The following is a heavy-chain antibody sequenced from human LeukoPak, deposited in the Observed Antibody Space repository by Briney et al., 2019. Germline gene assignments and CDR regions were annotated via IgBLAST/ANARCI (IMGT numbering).Heavy chain of an antibody. CDR1: GFTFSSYA. CDR3: AKVHYYDSSGYYYYYYGMDV. J-gene: IGHJ6*02. D-gene: IGHD3-22*01. Sequence: HLGGSLRLSCAASGFTFSSYAMNWVRQAPGKGLEWVSGISGGGGSTYYADSVKGRFTISRDNSKNTLYLQMNSLRAEDTAVYYCAKVHYYDSSGYYYYYYGMDVWGQGTTVTVSS. V-gene: IGHV3-23*01. CDR2: ISGGGGST.